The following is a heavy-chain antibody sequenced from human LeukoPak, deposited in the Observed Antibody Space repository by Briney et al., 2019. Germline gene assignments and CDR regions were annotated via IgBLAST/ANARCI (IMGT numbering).Heavy chain of an antibody. CDR3: ARRSRDGYNLIDY. D-gene: IGHD5-24*01. CDR1: GYTFTIYW. V-gene: IGHV5-51*01. Sequence: GESLKISCKGSGYTFTIYWNGWVRQMPGKGLEWMGIIYPGDSDTKYSPSFQGQFTISVDKSISPAYLQWNSLKASDTAIYYCARRSRDGYNLIDYWGQGTLVTVSS. J-gene: IGHJ4*02. CDR2: IYPGDSDT.